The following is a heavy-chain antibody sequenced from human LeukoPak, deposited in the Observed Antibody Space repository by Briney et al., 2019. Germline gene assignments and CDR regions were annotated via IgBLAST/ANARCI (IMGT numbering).Heavy chain of an antibody. CDR3: ATRSRYDILTGYLDY. Sequence: ASVKVSCKASGYTFTSYGISWVRQAPGQGLEWMGWISAYNGNTNYAQKLQGRVTMTTDTSTSTAYMELRSLRSDDTAVYYCATRSRYDILTGYLDYWGQGTLVTVSS. V-gene: IGHV1-18*01. D-gene: IGHD3-9*01. CDR2: ISAYNGNT. J-gene: IGHJ4*02. CDR1: GYTFTSYG.